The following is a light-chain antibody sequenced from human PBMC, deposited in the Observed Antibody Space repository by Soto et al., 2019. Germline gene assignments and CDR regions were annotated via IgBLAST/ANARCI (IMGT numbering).Light chain of an antibody. V-gene: IGKV3-11*01. CDR2: DAS. Sequence: EIVLTQSPATLSLSPGERATLSCRASQSVSSYLAWYQQKPGQAPRLLIYDASNRATGIPARFSGSGSGTDFTLTSGSLEPEDFAVYYCQQRSNWPVTFGQGTKLEIK. CDR3: QQRSNWPVT. J-gene: IGKJ2*01. CDR1: QSVSSY.